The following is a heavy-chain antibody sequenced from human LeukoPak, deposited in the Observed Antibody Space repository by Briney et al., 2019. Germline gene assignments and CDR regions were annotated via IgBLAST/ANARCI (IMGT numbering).Heavy chain of an antibody. D-gene: IGHD1-26*01. CDR2: ISFGVNNE. CDR1: GFTFSSYA. CDR3: ARSRTLWGWSSGYLDY. J-gene: IGHJ4*02. Sequence: AGGSLRLSCAASGFTFSSYAMSWVRQAPGKGLEWVAVISFGVNNEYYADSVKGRFTTSRDISKNTLYLQMNSLRPEDTAVYYCARSRTLWGWSSGYLDYWGQGTLVTVSS. V-gene: IGHV3-30-3*01.